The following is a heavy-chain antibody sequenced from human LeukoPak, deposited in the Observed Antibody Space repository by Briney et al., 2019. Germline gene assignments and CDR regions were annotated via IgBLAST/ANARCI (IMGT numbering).Heavy chain of an antibody. Sequence: ASVKVSCKASGGTFSSYGISWVRQAPGQGLEWMGWISAYNGNTNYAQKLQGRVTMTTDTSTSTAYMELRSLRSDDTAVYYCARDIAVAGKSDYWGQGTLVTVSS. CDR1: GGTFSSYG. D-gene: IGHD6-19*01. CDR2: ISAYNGNT. J-gene: IGHJ4*02. CDR3: ARDIAVAGKSDY. V-gene: IGHV1-18*01.